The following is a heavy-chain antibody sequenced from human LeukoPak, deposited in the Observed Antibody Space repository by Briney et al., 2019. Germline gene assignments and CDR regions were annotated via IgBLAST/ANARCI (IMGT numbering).Heavy chain of an antibody. CDR3: ARRLGYCSSTSCSVGAFDI. CDR1: GGSISSGGYS. CDR2: IYHSGST. V-gene: IGHV4-30-2*01. D-gene: IGHD2-2*01. J-gene: IGHJ3*02. Sequence: SQTLSLTCAVSGGSISSGGYSWSWIRQPPGKGLEWIGYIYHSGSTYYNPSLKSRVTISVDRSKSQFSLKLSSVTAADTAVYYCARRLGYCSSTSCSVGAFDIWGQGTMVTVSS.